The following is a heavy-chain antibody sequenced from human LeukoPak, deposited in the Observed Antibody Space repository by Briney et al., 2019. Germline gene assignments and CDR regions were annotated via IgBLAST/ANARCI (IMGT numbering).Heavy chain of an antibody. CDR1: GFTFSSYG. CDR3: ARVHYYDNSDYSH. V-gene: IGHV3-33*01. D-gene: IGHD3-22*01. CDR2: IWYDGSNK. J-gene: IGHJ4*02. Sequence: GGSLRLSCAASGFTFSSYGMHWVRQAPGKGLEWVAVIWYDGSNKYYADSVKGRFAISRDNSKNTLYLQMNSLRAEDTAVYYCARVHYYDNSDYSHWGQGTLVTVSS.